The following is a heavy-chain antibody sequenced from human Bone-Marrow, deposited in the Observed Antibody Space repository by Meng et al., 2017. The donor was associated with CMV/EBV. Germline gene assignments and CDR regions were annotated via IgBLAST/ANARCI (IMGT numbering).Heavy chain of an antibody. D-gene: IGHD6-25*01. CDR2: IYYSGST. Sequence: SETLSLTCTVSGGSISSYYWSWIRQPPGKGLEWIGSIYYSGSTYYNPSLKSRVTISVDTSKNQFSLKLSSVTAADTAVYYCARVGVAAAAFEIWGQGTMVTVSS. CDR1: GGSISSYY. CDR3: ARVGVAAAAFEI. V-gene: IGHV4-59*12. J-gene: IGHJ3*02.